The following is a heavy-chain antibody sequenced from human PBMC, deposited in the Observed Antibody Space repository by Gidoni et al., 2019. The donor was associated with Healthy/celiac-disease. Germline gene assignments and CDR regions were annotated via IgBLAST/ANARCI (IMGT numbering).Heavy chain of an antibody. J-gene: IGHJ3*02. CDR3: ARQDDYGDNDAFDI. D-gene: IGHD4-17*01. CDR2: IYYSGST. CDR1: GGSISRSSYY. Sequence: QLQLQESGPGLVKPSETLSLTCTVSGGSISRSSYYWGWIRQPPGQGLEWIGSIYYSGSTYYNPSLKSRVTISVDTSKNQFSLKLSSVTAADTAVYYCARQDDYGDNDAFDIWGQGTMVTVSS. V-gene: IGHV4-39*01.